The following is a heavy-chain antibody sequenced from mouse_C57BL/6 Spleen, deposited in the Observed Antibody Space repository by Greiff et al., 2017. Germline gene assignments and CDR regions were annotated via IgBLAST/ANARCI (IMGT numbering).Heavy chain of an antibody. CDR2: IDPSDSYT. CDR1: GYTFTSYW. D-gene: IGHD6-2*01. Sequence: QVQLQQPGAELVRPGTSVKLSCTASGYTFTSYWMHWVKQRPGQGLEWIGVIDPSDSYTNYNQKFKGKATLTVDTSSSTAYMQLSSLTSEDSAVYYCARSSPYAMDYWGQGTSVTVSS. CDR3: ARSSPYAMDY. J-gene: IGHJ4*01. V-gene: IGHV1-59*01.